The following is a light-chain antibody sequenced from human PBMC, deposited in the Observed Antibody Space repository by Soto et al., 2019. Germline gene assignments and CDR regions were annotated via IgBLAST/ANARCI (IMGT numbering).Light chain of an antibody. CDR2: EVS. CDR1: SSDIGDYNY. CDR3: CSYAGSYLWV. Sequence: QSVLTQPPSASGSPGQSVTISCTGTSSDIGDYNYVSWYQQHPGKAPKVMIYEVSKRPSGVPDRFSGSKSGNTAFLTISGLQAEDEADYYCCSYAGSYLWVFGGGTKVTVL. J-gene: IGLJ3*02. V-gene: IGLV2-8*01.